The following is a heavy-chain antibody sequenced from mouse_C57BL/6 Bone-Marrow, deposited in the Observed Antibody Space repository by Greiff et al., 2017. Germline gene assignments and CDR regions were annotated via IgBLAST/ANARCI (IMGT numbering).Heavy chain of an antibody. CDR3: ARGARRYCSIYEDYAMDY. J-gene: IGHJ4*01. CDR2: ISSGSSTI. CDR1: GFTFSDYG. Sequence: EVQLVESGGGLVKPGGSLKLSCAASGFTFSDYGMHWVRQAPEKGLEWVAYISSGSSTIYYADTVKGRFTISRDNAKNTLFMQMTSLRSEDTATYYCARGARRYCSIYEDYAMDYWGQGTSVTVSS. D-gene: IGHD1-1*01. V-gene: IGHV5-17*01.